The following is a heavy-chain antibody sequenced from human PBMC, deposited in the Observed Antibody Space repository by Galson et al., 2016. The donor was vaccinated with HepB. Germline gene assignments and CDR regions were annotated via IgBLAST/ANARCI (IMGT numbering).Heavy chain of an antibody. Sequence: SVKVSCKASGYTFTSYGISWVRQAPGQGLEWMGWSSAYNGNKKYAQKFQGRVIMTTDTSTSTEYMELRSLRPDDTAVYYCARDRRVALFGMDVWGQGTTVTVPS. J-gene: IGHJ6*02. CDR1: GYTFTSYG. V-gene: IGHV1-18*01. CDR2: SSAYNGNK. CDR3: ARDRRVALFGMDV. D-gene: IGHD3-3*01.